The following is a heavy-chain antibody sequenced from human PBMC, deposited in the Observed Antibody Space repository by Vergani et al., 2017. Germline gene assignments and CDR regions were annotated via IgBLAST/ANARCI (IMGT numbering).Heavy chain of an antibody. Sequence: EVQLLESGGGLVQPGGSLRLSCAASGFTFSSYAMSWVRQAPGKGLEWVSAISGSGGSTYYADSVKGRFTISRDNSKNTLYLQMNSLRAEDTAVYYCANSGVDYDILTGYYMAYYFDYWGQGTLVTVSS. V-gene: IGHV3-23*01. CDR1: GFTFSSYA. J-gene: IGHJ4*02. CDR2: ISGSGGST. CDR3: ANSGVDYDILTGYYMAYYFDY. D-gene: IGHD3-9*01.